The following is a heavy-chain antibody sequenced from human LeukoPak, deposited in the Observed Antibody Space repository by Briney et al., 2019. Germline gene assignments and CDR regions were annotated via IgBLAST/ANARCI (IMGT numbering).Heavy chain of an antibody. J-gene: IGHJ3*02. CDR1: GYTFTGYY. CDR2: IDPNSGGT. Sequence: ASVKVSCKASGYTFTGYYMHWVRQAPGQGLEWMGRIDPNSGGTNYAQKFQGRVTMTRDTSISTAYMELSRLRSDDTAVYYCARDLTMVRGVIITWAGSDDAFDIWGQGTMVTVSS. V-gene: IGHV1-2*06. D-gene: IGHD3-10*01. CDR3: ARDLTMVRGVIITWAGSDDAFDI.